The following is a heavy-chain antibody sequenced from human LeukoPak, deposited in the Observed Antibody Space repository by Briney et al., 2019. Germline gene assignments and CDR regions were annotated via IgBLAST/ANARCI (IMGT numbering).Heavy chain of an antibody. CDR3: ATTRRMLVVAATPLDY. CDR1: GFTFSSYG. D-gene: IGHD2-15*01. Sequence: PGRSLRLSCAASGFTFSSYGMHCVRQAPGKGLEWVAVISYDGSNKYYADSVKGRFTISRDNSKNTLYLQMNSLRAEDTAVYYCATTRRMLVVAATPLDYWGQGTLVTVSS. V-gene: IGHV3-30*03. J-gene: IGHJ4*02. CDR2: ISYDGSNK.